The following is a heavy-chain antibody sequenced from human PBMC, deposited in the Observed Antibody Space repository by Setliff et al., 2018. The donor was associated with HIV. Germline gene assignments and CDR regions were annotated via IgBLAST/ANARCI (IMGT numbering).Heavy chain of an antibody. J-gene: IGHJ4*02. V-gene: IGHV3-7*03. Sequence: SLKISCAASGFSISGHWMAWVRQGPDKGLEWVANIKPDATSKNYGDSVKGRFAISRENAQNSLSLQMNGLTDEDTAVYYCARWVYDSGSGYFIDYWGQGTLVTVSS. D-gene: IGHD5-12*01. CDR2: IKPDATSK. CDR1: GFSISGHW. CDR3: ARWVYDSGSGYFIDY.